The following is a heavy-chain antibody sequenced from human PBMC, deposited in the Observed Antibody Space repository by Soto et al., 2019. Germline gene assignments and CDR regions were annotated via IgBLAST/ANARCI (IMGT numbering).Heavy chain of an antibody. CDR2: IIPIFGTA. D-gene: IGHD2-15*01. CDR3: ARDVGYCSGGSCSKSWEQYNWFDP. CDR1: GCTFSSYA. Sequence: SVKVSCKASGCTFSSYAISWVRQAAGQGLEWMGGIIPIFGTANYAQKFQGRVTITADESTSTAYMELSSLRSEDTAVYYCARDVGYCSGGSCSKSWEQYNWFDPWGQGTLVTVSS. J-gene: IGHJ5*02. V-gene: IGHV1-69*13.